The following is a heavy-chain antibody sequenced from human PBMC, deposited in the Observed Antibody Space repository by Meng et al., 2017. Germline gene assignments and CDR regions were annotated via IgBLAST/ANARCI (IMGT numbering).Heavy chain of an antibody. J-gene: IGHJ4*02. CDR1: GYTFTSNG. V-gene: IGHV1-18*01. D-gene: IGHD2-2*01. CDR2: ISAYNGNT. CDR3: ARVGYCSSTSCHQIDY. Sequence: QVTLVESGAEVKKPGVSMKVSCKGSGYTFTSNGISWVRQAPGQGLEWMGWISAYNGNTNYAQKLQGRVTMTTDTSTSTAYMELRSLRSDDTAVYYCARVGYCSSTSCHQIDYWGQGTLVTVSS.